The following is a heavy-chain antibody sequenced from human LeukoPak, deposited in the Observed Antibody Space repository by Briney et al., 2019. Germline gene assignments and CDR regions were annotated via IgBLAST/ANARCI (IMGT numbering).Heavy chain of an antibody. D-gene: IGHD4-17*01. CDR3: TTIRSPDDYASNY. Sequence: PGGSLRLSCAGSGFSFNYAWMSWVRQAPGKGLEWVGRIKSKGNGETADYSTAVQGRFTISRDDSKTTLYMQLDSLKIEDTAVYYCTTIRSPDDYASNYWGQGSLVTVSS. J-gene: IGHJ4*02. CDR2: IKSKGNGETA. CDR1: GFSFNYAW. V-gene: IGHV3-15*01.